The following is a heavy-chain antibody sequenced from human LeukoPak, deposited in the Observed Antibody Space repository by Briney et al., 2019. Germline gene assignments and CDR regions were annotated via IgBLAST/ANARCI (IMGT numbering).Heavy chain of an antibody. CDR3: VIRGDYYDSSGNWFDP. CDR1: GGAFSSYA. CDR2: IIPIFGTA. V-gene: IGHV1-69*05. Sequence: GASVKVSCEASGGAFSSYAISWVRQAPGQGLEWMGGIIPIFGTANYAQKFQGRVTITTDESTSTAYMELSSLRSEDTAVYYCVIRGDYYDSSGNWFDPWGQGTLVTVSS. D-gene: IGHD3-22*01. J-gene: IGHJ5*02.